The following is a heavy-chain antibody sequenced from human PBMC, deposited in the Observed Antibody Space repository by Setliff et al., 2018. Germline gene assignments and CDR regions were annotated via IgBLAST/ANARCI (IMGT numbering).Heavy chain of an antibody. CDR2: ISA. J-gene: IGHJ4*02. D-gene: IGHD3-22*01. Sequence: GASVKVSCKASGYTFTSYGINWVRQAPGQGLEWMGWISAYARKFQGRFTISRDNSRDTVFLQMNNVRTEDTALYYCARGEKYYSDSSGYSLDFWGQGTLVTVSS. CDR3: ARGEKYYSDSSGYSLDF. CDR1: GYTFTSYG. V-gene: IGHV1-18*01.